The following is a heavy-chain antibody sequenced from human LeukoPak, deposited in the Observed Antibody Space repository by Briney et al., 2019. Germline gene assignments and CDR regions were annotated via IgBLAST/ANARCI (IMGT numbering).Heavy chain of an antibody. V-gene: IGHV3-7*01. Sequence: GGSLRLSCAASGFTFSSYWMSWVRQAPGKGLEWVANIKQDGSEKYYVESVKGRFTISRDNAKNSLYLQMNSLRAEDTAVYYCARDLDDAYYYGSGAFDIWGQGTMVTVSS. D-gene: IGHD3-10*01. CDR1: GFTFSSYW. CDR3: ARDLDDAYYYGSGAFDI. J-gene: IGHJ3*02. CDR2: IKQDGSEK.